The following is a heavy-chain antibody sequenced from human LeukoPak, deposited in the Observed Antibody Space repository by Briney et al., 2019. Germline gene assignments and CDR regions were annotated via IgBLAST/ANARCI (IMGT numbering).Heavy chain of an antibody. Sequence: SETLSLTCTVSGDSINGGDNYWSWIRQPPGKGLEWIGYIHHSGRAYYNPSLKSRGYISVVLSENLLSLSLNSLTAADSAVCYCARAAAGTNSWYYFDYWGQGILVTASS. D-gene: IGHD6-19*01. J-gene: IGHJ4*02. CDR3: ARAAAGTNSWYYFDY. CDR2: IHHSGRA. CDR1: GDSINGGDNY. V-gene: IGHV4-30-4*01.